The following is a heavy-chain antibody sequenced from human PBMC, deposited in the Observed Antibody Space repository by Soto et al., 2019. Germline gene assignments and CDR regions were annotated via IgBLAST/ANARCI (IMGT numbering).Heavy chain of an antibody. Sequence: PGGSLRLSCAAAGFTFSIYAMSWVRQAPGKGLEWVSVISGSGGSTYYADSVKGRFTISRDNSKNTLYLQMNSLRADDTAVYYCAKATRGGAATLIRDYWGQGTLVTVSS. CDR3: AKATRGGAATLIRDY. V-gene: IGHV3-23*01. J-gene: IGHJ4*02. D-gene: IGHD6-13*01. CDR1: GFTFSIYA. CDR2: ISGSGGST.